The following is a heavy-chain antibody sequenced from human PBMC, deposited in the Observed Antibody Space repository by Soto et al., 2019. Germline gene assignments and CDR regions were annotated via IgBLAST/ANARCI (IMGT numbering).Heavy chain of an antibody. CDR1: GGSFSGYY. V-gene: IGHV4-34*12. Sequence: SETLSLTCAVYGGSFSGYYWSWIRQPPGKGLEWIGEIIHSVSTNYNPSLKSRVTISIDTSKNQFSLKLSSVTAADTAVYYCARSDNDYIWGSYRRAFDIWGQGTMVTVSS. CDR3: ARSDNDYIWGSYRRAFDI. CDR2: IIHSVST. J-gene: IGHJ3*02. D-gene: IGHD3-16*02.